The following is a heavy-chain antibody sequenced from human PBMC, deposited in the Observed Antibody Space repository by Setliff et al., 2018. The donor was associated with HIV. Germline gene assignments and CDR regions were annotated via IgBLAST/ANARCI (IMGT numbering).Heavy chain of an antibody. V-gene: IGHV1-18*01. CDR2: MSGYNGNT. D-gene: IGHD5-18*01. CDR3: ARSYIAFLSTWYYGMDV. CDR1: GYTFGSFG. Sequence: ASVKVSCKGSGYTFGSFGISWVRQAPGQGLEWMGWMSGYNGNTNSGQKFQDRVIMTTDTSTTTAYMELRSLRSDDTAVYYCARSYIAFLSTWYYGMDVWGQGTTVTVSS. J-gene: IGHJ6*02.